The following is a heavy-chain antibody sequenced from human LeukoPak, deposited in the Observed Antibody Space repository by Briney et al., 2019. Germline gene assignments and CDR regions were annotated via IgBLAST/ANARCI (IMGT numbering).Heavy chain of an antibody. Sequence: GASVKVSCKASGYTFTGYYMHWVRQAPGQGLEWMGGIIPIFGTANYAQKFQGRVTITTDESTSTAYMELSSLRSEDTAVYYCASGKDIVVVVAADKAAEYFQHWGQGTLVTVSS. CDR3: ASGKDIVVVVAADKAAEYFQH. J-gene: IGHJ1*01. CDR2: IIPIFGTA. D-gene: IGHD2-15*01. CDR1: GYTFTGYY. V-gene: IGHV1-69*05.